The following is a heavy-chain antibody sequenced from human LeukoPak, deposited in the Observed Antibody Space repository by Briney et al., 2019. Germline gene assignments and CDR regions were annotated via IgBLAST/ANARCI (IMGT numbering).Heavy chain of an antibody. Sequence: GGSLRLSCAASGFTFSSYAMHWVRQAPGKGLEWVALIAYDGSNKYYGDSVKGRFTISRDNSKNTLYLQMSSLRVEDTAVYHCAKEATAVAGTFPLDYWGQGTLVTVSS. D-gene: IGHD6-19*01. CDR1: GFTFSSYA. V-gene: IGHV3-30*04. CDR3: AKEATAVAGTFPLDY. J-gene: IGHJ4*02. CDR2: IAYDGSNK.